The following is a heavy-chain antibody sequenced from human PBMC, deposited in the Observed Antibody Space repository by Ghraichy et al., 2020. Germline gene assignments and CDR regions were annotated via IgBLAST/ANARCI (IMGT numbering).Heavy chain of an antibody. J-gene: IGHJ2*01. CDR1: GGSISSSSYY. D-gene: IGHD4-23*01. Sequence: SQTLSLTCAVSGGSISSSSYYWGWIRQPPGKGLEWIGSIYYSGSTYYNPSLKSRVTISVDTSKNQFSLKLSSVTAADTAVYYCARQSQKQGVTLWYFDLWGRGTLVTVSS. V-gene: IGHV4-39*01. CDR2: IYYSGST. CDR3: ARQSQKQGVTLWYFDL.